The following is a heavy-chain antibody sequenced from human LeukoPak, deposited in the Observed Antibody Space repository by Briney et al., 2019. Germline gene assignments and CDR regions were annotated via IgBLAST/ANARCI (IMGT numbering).Heavy chain of an antibody. D-gene: IGHD3-16*01. J-gene: IGHJ4*02. CDR3: TTGAQYDYVWGSYGDR. CDR1: GFTFSNAW. CDR2: IKSKTDGGTT. V-gene: IGHV3-15*01. Sequence: GGSLRLSCAASGFTFSNAWMSWVRQAPGKGLEWVGRIKSKTDGGTTDYAAPVKGRFTISRDDSKNTLYLQTNSLKTEDTAVYYCTTGAQYDYVWGSYGDRWGQGTLVTVSS.